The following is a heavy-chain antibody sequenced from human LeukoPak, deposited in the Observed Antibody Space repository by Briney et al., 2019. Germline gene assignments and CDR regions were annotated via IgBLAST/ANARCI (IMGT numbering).Heavy chain of an antibody. D-gene: IGHD4-17*01. CDR2: ISAYNGNT. V-gene: IGHV1-18*01. J-gene: IGHJ4*02. Sequence: ASVKVSCKASGYTFTSYGISWVRQAPGQGLEWMGWISAYNGNTNYAQKLQGRVTMTTDTSTSTAYMELRSLRSDDTAVYYCARDLRHYGDYADLGYWGQGTLVTVSS. CDR1: GYTFTSYG. CDR3: ARDLRHYGDYADLGY.